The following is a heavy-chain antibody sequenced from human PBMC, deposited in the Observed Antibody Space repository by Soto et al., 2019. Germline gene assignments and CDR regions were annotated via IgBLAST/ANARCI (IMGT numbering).Heavy chain of an antibody. J-gene: IGHJ4*02. D-gene: IGHD3-16*01. CDR2: ISAYNGNT. CDR3: AGGGTPIDY. Sequence: QVQLVQSGAEVKKPGASVKVSCKASGYTFTNFGISWVRQAPGQGLEWMGWISAYNGNTNYAQNFQGRVTMTTDTPTSTADRERRSLRFDDTAVYYWAGGGTPIDYWGQGTLVTVSS. V-gene: IGHV1-18*01. CDR1: GYTFTNFG.